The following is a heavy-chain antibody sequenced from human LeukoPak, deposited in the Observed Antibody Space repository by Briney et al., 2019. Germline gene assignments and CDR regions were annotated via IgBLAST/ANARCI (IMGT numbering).Heavy chain of an antibody. V-gene: IGHV3-23*01. CDR3: ARAHHGGGYYPYFQH. J-gene: IGHJ1*01. Sequence: GGSLRLSCAASGFTFSSYAMSWVRQAPGKGLEWVSAISGSGGSTYYADSVKGRFTISRDNSKNTLYLQMNSLRAEDTAVYYCARAHHGGGYYPYFQHWGQGTLVTVSS. D-gene: IGHD1-26*01. CDR1: GFTFSSYA. CDR2: ISGSGGST.